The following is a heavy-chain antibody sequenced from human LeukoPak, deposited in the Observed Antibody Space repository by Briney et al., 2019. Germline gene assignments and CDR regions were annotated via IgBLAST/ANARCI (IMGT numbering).Heavy chain of an antibody. CDR1: GFFFSCYS. J-gene: IGHJ4*02. CDR2: INSGSTNP. V-gene: IGHV3-21*01. D-gene: IGHD6-13*01. Sequence: GGSLRLSCEASGFFFSCYSMNWLRQAPGKGLEWVASINSGSTNPYYADSVKGRFTISRDDAKKSLYLQLTSLRGEETSVYYCARDFLAAGDYWGQGTLVTVSS. CDR3: ARDFLAAGDY.